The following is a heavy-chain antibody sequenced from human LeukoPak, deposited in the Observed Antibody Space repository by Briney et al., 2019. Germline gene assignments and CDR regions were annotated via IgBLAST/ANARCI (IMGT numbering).Heavy chain of an antibody. CDR3: ARDRWSSSSSEGALDI. D-gene: IGHD6-6*01. V-gene: IGHV1-18*04. CDR2: ISAYNGNK. Sequence: ASVNVSCKASGYTFTGYYMHWVRQAPGQGLDWMGRISAYNGNKVYAQELQGRVTMTTDTSTSTAYMELRSLRSDDTAVYYCARDRWSSSSSEGALDIWGQGTMVTVSS. J-gene: IGHJ3*02. CDR1: GYTFTGYY.